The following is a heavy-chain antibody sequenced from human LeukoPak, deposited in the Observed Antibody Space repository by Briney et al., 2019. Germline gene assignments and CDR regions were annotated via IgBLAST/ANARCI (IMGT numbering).Heavy chain of an antibody. J-gene: IGHJ4*02. CDR2: IHDSGST. Sequence: PSETLSLTCTVSGGPINNYYWSWIRQSPEKGLEWIGYIHDSGSTNYNPSLKSRVTISVDTSKNQFSLKLSSVTAADTAVYYCVRLDAAAGRYLQFYYWGQGTLVTVSS. CDR1: GGPINNYY. CDR3: VRLDAAAGRYLQFYY. V-gene: IGHV4-59*08. D-gene: IGHD5-24*01.